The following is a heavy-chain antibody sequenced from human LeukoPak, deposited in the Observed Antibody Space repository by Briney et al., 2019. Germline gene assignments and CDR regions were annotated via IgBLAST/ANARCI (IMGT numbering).Heavy chain of an antibody. CDR3: ANTSVSSGWPELFDF. Sequence: SGGSLRLSCAASEFTFDSYAMNWVRQAPGKRLEWVSAISGSCANTYYANSVKGRFTISRDNSKSTLFLQMDSLSAEDTAIYSCANTSVSSGWPELFDFWGQGTLVTVSS. V-gene: IGHV3-23*01. CDR2: ISGSCANT. D-gene: IGHD6-19*01. CDR1: EFTFDSYA. J-gene: IGHJ4*02.